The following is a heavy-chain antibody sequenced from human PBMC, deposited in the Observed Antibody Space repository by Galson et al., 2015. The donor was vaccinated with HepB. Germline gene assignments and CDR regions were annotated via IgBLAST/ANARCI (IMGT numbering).Heavy chain of an antibody. CDR1: GFAFGTHS. CDR3: AKGTERRLTTMTSHNYFDH. Sequence: SLRLSCAASGFAFGTHSMTWVRQAPGRGLQWVSTITAGGRTTYAESVTGRFTVSRDNPNNRVYLQMNSLRVADTAVYYCAKGTERRLTTMTSHNYFDHWGRGALVTASS. J-gene: IGHJ4*02. CDR2: ITAGGRT. V-gene: IGHV3-23*01. D-gene: IGHD2-2*01.